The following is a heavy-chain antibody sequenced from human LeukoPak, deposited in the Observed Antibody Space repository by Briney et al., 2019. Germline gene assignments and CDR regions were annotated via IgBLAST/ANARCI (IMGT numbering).Heavy chain of an antibody. J-gene: IGHJ4*02. V-gene: IGHV3-7*02. D-gene: IGHD1-1*01. CDR3: ALSSTARGGSDY. CDR2: INQDGSEI. Sequence: GRSLRLSCAASGFTFSNYWMSWVRQAPGKGLEWVANINQDGSEIYYVDSVKGRFTISRDNAKNSLYLQMNSLRAEDTAVYYCALSSTARGGSDYWGQGTLVTVSS. CDR1: GFTFSNYW.